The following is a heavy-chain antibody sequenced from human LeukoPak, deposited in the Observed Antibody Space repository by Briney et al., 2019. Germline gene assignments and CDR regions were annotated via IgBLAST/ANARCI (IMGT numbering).Heavy chain of an antibody. CDR1: GGSFSGYY. J-gene: IGHJ6*03. CDR3: ARLSPDGMATNPRWDYYYYMDV. Sequence: SETLSLTCAVYGGSFSGYYWNWIRQPPGKGLEWIGEINHSGSTNYNPSLKSRVTISVDTSKSQFSLKLSSVTAADTAVYYCARLSPDGMATNPRWDYYYYMDVWGKGTTVTISS. D-gene: IGHD5-24*01. V-gene: IGHV4-34*01. CDR2: INHSGST.